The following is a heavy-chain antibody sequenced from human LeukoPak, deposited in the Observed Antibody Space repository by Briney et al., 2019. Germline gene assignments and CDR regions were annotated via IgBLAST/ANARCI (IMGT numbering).Heavy chain of an antibody. CDR1: RGTFSSYA. Sequence: ASVKVSCKASRGTFSSYAISWVRQAPGQGLEWMGGIIPIFGTANYARKFQGRVTITADESTSTAYMELSSLRSEDTAVYYCARGEYSSGWTSGYFDYWGQGTLVTVSS. D-gene: IGHD6-19*01. J-gene: IGHJ4*02. CDR3: ARGEYSSGWTSGYFDY. CDR2: IIPIFGTA. V-gene: IGHV1-69*13.